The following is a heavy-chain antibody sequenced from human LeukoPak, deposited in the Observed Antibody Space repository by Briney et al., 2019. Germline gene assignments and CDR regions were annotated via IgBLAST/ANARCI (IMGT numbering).Heavy chain of an antibody. Sequence: ASVKVSCKASGYNFNGYYIHWVRQAPGQGPKWMGWMNPDSGGTKYAQKFQGRVTMTRDTAITTVYLELRRLTSADTAVYYCARNYHGSGTDLPPEYYSGMDIWGQGTTVIVS. J-gene: IGHJ6*02. D-gene: IGHD3-10*01. V-gene: IGHV1-2*02. CDR2: MNPDSGGT. CDR3: ARNYHGSGTDLPPEYYSGMDI. CDR1: GYNFNGYY.